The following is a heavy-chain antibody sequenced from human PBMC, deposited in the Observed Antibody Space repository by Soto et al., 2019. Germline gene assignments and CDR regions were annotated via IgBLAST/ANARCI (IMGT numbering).Heavy chain of an antibody. V-gene: IGHV1-18*04. CDR2: ISAYNGNT. CDR3: ARDIRVGAIMPLDY. J-gene: IGHJ4*02. CDR1: GYTFTSYG. Sequence: AASVKVSCKASGYTFTSYGISWVRQAPGQGLEWMGWISAYNGNTNYARKLQGRVTMTTDTSTSTAYMELRSLRSDDTAVYYCARDIRVGAIMPLDYWGQGTLVTVSS. D-gene: IGHD1-26*01.